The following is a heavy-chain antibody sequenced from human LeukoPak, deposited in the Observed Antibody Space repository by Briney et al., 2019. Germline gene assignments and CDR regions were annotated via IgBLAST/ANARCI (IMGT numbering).Heavy chain of an antibody. J-gene: IGHJ4*02. CDR3: AREGYDYVWGSYRYPLDN. D-gene: IGHD3-16*02. V-gene: IGHV3-21*01. CDR1: GFTFSSYS. CDR2: IRSSSSYI. Sequence: GGSLRLSCAASGFTFSSYSMNWVRQAPGKGLEWVSSIRSSSSYIYYADSVKGRFTISRDNAKNSLYLQMNSLRAEDTAVYYCAREGYDYVWGSYRYPLDNWGQGTLVTVSS.